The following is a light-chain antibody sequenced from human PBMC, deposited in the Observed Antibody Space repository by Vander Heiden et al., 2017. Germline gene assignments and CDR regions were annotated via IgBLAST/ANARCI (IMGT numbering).Light chain of an antibody. V-gene: IGKV1-39*01. CDR2: PAS. CDR1: QSISSY. CDR3: QQSNNSMWT. J-gene: IGKJ1*01. Sequence: DILMTQSPSSLSASVGDRVTITCRASQSISSYLNWYQQKPGKAPKLLIYPASSLQSGVPSRFSGSGSGTDFTLTISSLEPEDFAAYYCQQSNNSMWTFGQGTKVEIK.